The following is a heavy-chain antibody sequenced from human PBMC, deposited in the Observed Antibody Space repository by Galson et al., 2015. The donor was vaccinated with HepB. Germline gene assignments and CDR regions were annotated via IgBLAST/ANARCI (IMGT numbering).Heavy chain of an antibody. Sequence: SLRLSCAASGFIFSTYSMNWVRQAPGKGLEWISFICCGRSRKYYGDSVKGRFTISRDNAKNSLYLQMNSLRDEDTAVYYCAGEAGVLRWCADEFDIWGEGTMVTVSS. CDR1: GFIFSTYS. V-gene: IGHV3-48*02. J-gene: IGHJ3*02. CDR3: AGEAGVLRWCADEFDI. CDR2: ICCGRSRK. D-gene: IGHD2-21*01.